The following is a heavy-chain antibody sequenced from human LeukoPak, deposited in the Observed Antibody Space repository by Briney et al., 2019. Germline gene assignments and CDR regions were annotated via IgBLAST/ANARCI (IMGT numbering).Heavy chain of an antibody. V-gene: IGHV4-34*01. CDR1: GGSFSGYY. CDR3: ARGSRSARMNV. CDR2: INDSGGT. Sequence: PSETLSLTCAVYGGSFSGYYWSWIRQPPGKGLEWIGEINDSGGTYYNPSLKSRVTISVDTSNNQFSLKLISVTAADTAVYYCARGSRSARMNVWGQGTTVTVSS. D-gene: IGHD2-15*01. J-gene: IGHJ6*02.